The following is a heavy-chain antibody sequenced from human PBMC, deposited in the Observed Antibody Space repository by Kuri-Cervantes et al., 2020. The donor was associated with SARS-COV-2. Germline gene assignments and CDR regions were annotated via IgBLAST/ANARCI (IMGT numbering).Heavy chain of an antibody. CDR2: ISSSSSTI. CDR3: ARTTYGSGSYWDDAFDI. Sequence: GGSLRLSCAASGFTFSDYYMNWVRQAPGKGLEWVSSISSSSSTIYYADSVKGRFTISRDNAKNSLYLQMNSLRAEDTAVYYCARTTYGSGSYWDDAFDIWGQGTMVTVSS. V-gene: IGHV3-69-1*01. J-gene: IGHJ3*02. CDR1: GFTFSDYY. D-gene: IGHD3-10*01.